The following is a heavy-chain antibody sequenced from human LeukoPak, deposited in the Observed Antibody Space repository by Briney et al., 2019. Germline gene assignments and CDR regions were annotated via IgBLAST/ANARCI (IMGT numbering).Heavy chain of an antibody. CDR1: GGSFSGYY. Sequence: ASETLSLTCAVYGGSFSGYYWSWIRQPPGKGLEWIGEINHSGSTNYNPSLKSRVTISVDTSKNQFSLKLSSVTAADTAVYYCARVDVLVWFGELTSLRMDVWGQGTTVTVSS. CDR3: ARVDVLVWFGELTSLRMDV. CDR2: INHSGST. J-gene: IGHJ6*02. D-gene: IGHD3-10*01. V-gene: IGHV4-34*01.